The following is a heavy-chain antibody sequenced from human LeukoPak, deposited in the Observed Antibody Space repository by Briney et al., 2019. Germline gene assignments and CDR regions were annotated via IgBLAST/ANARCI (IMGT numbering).Heavy chain of an antibody. Sequence: GGSLRLSCTASGFTFSTSWMTWVRQAPGKGLEWVGLINQDGSKNNYVDSVQGRFIISRDNAKSSLFLQMNSLRAEDTALYYCARDPHHGSFDIWGQGTMVTVSS. CDR3: ARDPHHGSFDI. V-gene: IGHV3-7*01. J-gene: IGHJ3*02. CDR2: INQDGSKN. D-gene: IGHD1-14*01. CDR1: GFTFSTSW.